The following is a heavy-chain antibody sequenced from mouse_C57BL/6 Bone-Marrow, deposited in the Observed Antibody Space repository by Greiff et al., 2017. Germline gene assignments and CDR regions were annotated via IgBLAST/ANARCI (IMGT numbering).Heavy chain of an antibody. CDR3: ARKFYYYGSSPYFDY. V-gene: IGHV1-81*01. Sequence: QVQLQQSGAELARPGASVKLSCKASGYTFTSYGISWVKQRTGHGLEWIGDIYPGGGYTNYNEKFKGKATLTADKSSSTAYMQFSSLTSEDSAIYYCARKFYYYGSSPYFDYWGQGTTLTVSS. J-gene: IGHJ2*01. D-gene: IGHD1-1*01. CDR2: IYPGGGYT. CDR1: GYTFTSYG.